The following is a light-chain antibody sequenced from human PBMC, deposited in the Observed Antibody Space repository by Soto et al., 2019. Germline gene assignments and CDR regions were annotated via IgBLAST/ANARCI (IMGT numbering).Light chain of an antibody. V-gene: IGKV3-11*01. CDR1: QSFSSY. CDR3: QQRRGWPPMLT. CDR2: DAT. J-gene: IGKJ4*01. Sequence: EIVLTQSPVTLSLSPGERAILSCRASQSFSSYLAWYQHKPGQAPRLLIYDATNRAPGIPARFSGSGSGTDFSLTISSLEPEDFAVYYCQQRRGWPPMLTFGGGTKVEIK.